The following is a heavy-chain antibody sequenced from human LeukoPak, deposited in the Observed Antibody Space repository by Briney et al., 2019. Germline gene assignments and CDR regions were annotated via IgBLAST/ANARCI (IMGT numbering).Heavy chain of an antibody. CDR1: GFTFSGYY. Sequence: PGGSLRLSCAASGFTFSGYYMNWVRQAPGKGLEWVSSISSSRSYKYYADSERGRSTILGDNDKNSLYMQMNRQRADDTAVYLCARTGEDDFWSGYASRDFDYWGQGTLVTVSS. V-gene: IGHV3-21*01. CDR3: ARTGEDDFWSGYASRDFDY. D-gene: IGHD3-3*01. CDR2: ISSSRSYK. J-gene: IGHJ4*02.